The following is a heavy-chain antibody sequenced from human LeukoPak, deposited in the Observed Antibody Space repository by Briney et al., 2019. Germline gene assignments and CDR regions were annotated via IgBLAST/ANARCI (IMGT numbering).Heavy chain of an antibody. Sequence: GGSLRLSCAASGFTFSSYGMIWVRQAPGKGLEWVSGISGSGGSTYLADSVRGRFTISRDNAESSLYLQMNSLRAEDTAVYYCARGHRGLDYWGRGALVTVSS. CDR1: GFTFSSYG. D-gene: IGHD1-14*01. V-gene: IGHV3-23*01. J-gene: IGHJ4*02. CDR2: ISGSGGST. CDR3: ARGHRGLDY.